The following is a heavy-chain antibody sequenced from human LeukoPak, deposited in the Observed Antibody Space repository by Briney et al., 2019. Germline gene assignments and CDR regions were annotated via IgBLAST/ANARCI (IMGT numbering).Heavy chain of an antibody. CDR2: INPNSGGT. D-gene: IGHD6-13*01. CDR3: ARETQGSSWYYFYY. J-gene: IGHJ4*02. CDR1: GYTFTGYY. V-gene: IGHV1-2*02. Sequence: ASVKDSCKASGYTFTGYYMHWVRQAPGQGLEWMGWINPNSGGTNYAQKFQGRVTMTRDTSISTAYMELSRLRSDDTAVYYCARETQGSSWYYFYYWGEGTLVTVSS.